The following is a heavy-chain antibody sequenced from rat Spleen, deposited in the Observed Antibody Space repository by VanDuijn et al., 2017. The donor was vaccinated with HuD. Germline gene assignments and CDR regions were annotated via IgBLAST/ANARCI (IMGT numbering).Heavy chain of an antibody. V-gene: IGHV2S12*01. Sequence: QVQLKESGPVLVQPSQTLSLTCTVSGFSLTSNGVSWVRQPPGKGLEWIAAISTGGNTYYNSGLKSRLGISRDTSKSQVFLKMNSLQTEDTAIYFCTSPFRWFAYWGQGTLVTVSS. CDR1: GFSLTSNG. J-gene: IGHJ3*01. CDR2: ISTGGNT. CDR3: TSPFRWFAY.